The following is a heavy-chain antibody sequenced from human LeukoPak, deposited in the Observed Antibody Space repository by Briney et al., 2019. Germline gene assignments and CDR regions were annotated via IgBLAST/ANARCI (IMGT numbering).Heavy chain of an antibody. CDR3: AKGGEWELLVDYFDY. D-gene: IGHD1-26*01. CDR2: IYYTGST. CDR1: GGSISNYY. V-gene: IGHV4-59*01. Sequence: PSETLSLTCTVSGGSISNYYWNWIRQPPGKGLEWIGYIYYTGSTNYNPSLKSRVTMSVDTSKNQFSLNLKSVTPEDTDLYYCAKGGEWELLVDYFDYWGQGTLVTVSS. J-gene: IGHJ4*02.